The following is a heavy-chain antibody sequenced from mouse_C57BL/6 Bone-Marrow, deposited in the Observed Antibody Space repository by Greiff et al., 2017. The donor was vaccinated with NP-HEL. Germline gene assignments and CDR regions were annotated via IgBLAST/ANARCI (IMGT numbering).Heavy chain of an antibody. J-gene: IGHJ4*01. CDR2: IDPNSGGT. V-gene: IGHV1-72*01. D-gene: IGHD1-1*01. Sequence: VQLQQPGAELVKPGASVKLSCKASGYTFTSYWMHWVKQRPGRGLEWIGRIDPNSGGTKYNEKFKSKATLTVDKPSSTAYMQLSSLTSEDSAVYDCARPTITTVVARYAMDYWGQGTSVTVSS. CDR1: GYTFTSYW. CDR3: ARPTITTVVARYAMDY.